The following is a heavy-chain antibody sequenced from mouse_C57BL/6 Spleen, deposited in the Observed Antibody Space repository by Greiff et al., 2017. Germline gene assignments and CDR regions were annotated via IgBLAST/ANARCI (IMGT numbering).Heavy chain of an antibody. V-gene: IGHV3-6*01. D-gene: IGHD3-2*02. J-gene: IGHJ3*01. Sequence: EVKLQESGPGLVKPSQSLSLTCSVTGYSITSGYYWNWIRQFPGNKLEWMGYISYDGSNNYNPSLKNRISITRDTSKNQFFLKLNSVTTEDTATYYCARDKGSSGYEFAYWGQGTLVTVSA. CDR3: ARDKGSSGYEFAY. CDR1: GYSITSGYY. CDR2: ISYDGSN.